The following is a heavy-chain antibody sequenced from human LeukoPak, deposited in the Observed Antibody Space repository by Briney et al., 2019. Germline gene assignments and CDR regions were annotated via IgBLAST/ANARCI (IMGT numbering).Heavy chain of an antibody. V-gene: IGHV3-53*01. CDR3: ARVPSGYSSSWYDLLGAFDI. CDR1: GFTVSSNY. J-gene: IGHJ3*02. Sequence: GGSLRLSCAASGFTVSSNYMSWVRQAPGKGLEWVSVIYSGGSTYYADSVKGRFTISRDNSKNTLYLQMNSLRAEDTAVYYCARVPSGYSSSWYDLLGAFDIWGQGAMVTVSS. D-gene: IGHD6-13*01. CDR2: IYSGGST.